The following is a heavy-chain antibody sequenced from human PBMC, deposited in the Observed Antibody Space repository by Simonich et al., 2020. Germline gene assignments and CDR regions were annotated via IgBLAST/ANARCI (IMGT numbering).Heavy chain of an antibody. CDR2: ISSSSSYI. V-gene: IGHV3-21*01. Sequence: EVQLVESGGGLVKPGGSLRLSCAASGFTFSSYSMNWVRQAPGKGREGVSSISSSSSYIYYADSVKGRFTISRDNAKNSLYLQMNSLRAEDTAVYYCARANERDYWGQGTLVTVSS. D-gene: IGHD1-1*01. CDR3: ARANERDY. CDR1: GFTFSSYS. J-gene: IGHJ4*02.